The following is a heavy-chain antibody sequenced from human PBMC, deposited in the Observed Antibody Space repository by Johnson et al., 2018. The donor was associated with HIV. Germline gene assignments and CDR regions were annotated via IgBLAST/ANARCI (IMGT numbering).Heavy chain of an antibody. CDR3: ATGDGRGAFDI. Sequence: VQLVESGGGLVQPGGSLRLSCAASGCTFSSYDMHWVRQATGKGLEWVSTIGPAGDTYYPGSVKGRFTISRENAKNSLHLQMNSLRAGDTAVYYCATGDGRGAFDIWGQGTMVTVSS. D-gene: IGHD7-27*01. J-gene: IGHJ3*02. V-gene: IGHV3-13*01. CDR1: GCTFSSYD. CDR2: IGPAGDT.